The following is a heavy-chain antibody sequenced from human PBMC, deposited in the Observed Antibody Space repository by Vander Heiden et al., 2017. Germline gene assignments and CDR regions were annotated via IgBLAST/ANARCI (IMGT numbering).Heavy chain of an antibody. J-gene: IGHJ4*02. CDR2: FYHRGST. Sequence: QLQLQESGPRMVKPSETLSLTCTVSGGSISGSNHYWGWIRQAPGERLEWNGNFYHRGSTYYNSSLKSRVTISVDTSKNQFSLMLTSVTAADTAFYYCASGYGAIDDWGQGQLVTVSS. CDR3: ASGYGAIDD. V-gene: IGHV4-39*01. D-gene: IGHD4-17*01. CDR1: GGSISGSNHY.